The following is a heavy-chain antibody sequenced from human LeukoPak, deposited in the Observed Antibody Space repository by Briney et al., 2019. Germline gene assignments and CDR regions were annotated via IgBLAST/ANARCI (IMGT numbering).Heavy chain of an antibody. Sequence: ASVKVSCKASGGTFSSYGISWGRQAPGQGLEWMGGIIPIFGTANYAQKFQGRVTITADDSTSTAYMELSSLRSEDTAVYYCARGLLGRYFDWFHYYYMDVWGKGTTVTVSS. J-gene: IGHJ6*03. CDR2: IIPIFGTA. CDR1: GGTFSSYG. V-gene: IGHV1-69*13. CDR3: ARGLLGRYFDWFHYYYMDV. D-gene: IGHD3-9*01.